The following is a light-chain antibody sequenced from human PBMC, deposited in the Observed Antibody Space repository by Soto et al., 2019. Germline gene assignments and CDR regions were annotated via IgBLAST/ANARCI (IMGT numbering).Light chain of an antibody. CDR1: QSISSW. CDR3: HHYNHWPWT. J-gene: IGKJ1*01. V-gene: IGKV1-5*03. CDR2: KAS. Sequence: DIQMTQSPSTLSASVGDRVTITCRASQSISSWLAWYQQKPGKAPKLLIYKASSLESGVPSRFSGSGSGTEFTLSISSLQPDDFAVYFCHHYNHWPWTFGQGTKVEIK.